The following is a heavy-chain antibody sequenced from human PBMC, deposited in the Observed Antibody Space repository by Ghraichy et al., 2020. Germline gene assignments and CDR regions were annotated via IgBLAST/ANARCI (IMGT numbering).Heavy chain of an antibody. J-gene: IGHJ4*01. CDR1: GFTFSSYA. Sequence: GGSLRLSCAASGFTFSSYAMSWVRQAPGKGLEWVSAISGSGGSTYYADSVKGRFTISRDNSKNTLYLQMNSLRAEDTAVYYCAKASSSWYGAYYFDYWGQGTLFTVSS. CDR2: ISGSGGST. D-gene: IGHD6-13*01. V-gene: IGHV3-23*01. CDR3: AKASSSWYGAYYFDY.